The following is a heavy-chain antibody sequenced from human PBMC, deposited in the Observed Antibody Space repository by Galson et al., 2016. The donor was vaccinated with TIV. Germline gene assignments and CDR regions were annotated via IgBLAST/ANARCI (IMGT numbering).Heavy chain of an antibody. D-gene: IGHD6-19*01. CDR1: GFTFRVYR. CDR2: MKEDGREK. CDR3: STGGKWLDLNY. V-gene: IGHV3-7*01. Sequence: SLRLSCAGSGFTFRVYRMSWVRQAPGKGLEWVANMKEDGREKYYVDSVKGRFSISRVNAEKSVYLQMDSLRVEDRAVYYCSTGGKWLDLNYWGQGTLVTVTS. J-gene: IGHJ4*02.